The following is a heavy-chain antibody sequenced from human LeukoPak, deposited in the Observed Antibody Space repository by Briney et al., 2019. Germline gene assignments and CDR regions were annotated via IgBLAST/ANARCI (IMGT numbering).Heavy chain of an antibody. V-gene: IGHV4-39*07. CDR1: GDSIRSSSYY. J-gene: IGHJ5*02. Sequence: PSETLSLTCTVSGDSIRSSSYYWGWIRQPPGKGLEWIGSIYHSGSTYYNPSLKSRVTISVDTSKNQFSLKLSSVTAADTAVYYCARLLVVPATIDPWGQGTLVTVSS. D-gene: IGHD2-2*01. CDR3: ARLLVVPATIDP. CDR2: IYHSGST.